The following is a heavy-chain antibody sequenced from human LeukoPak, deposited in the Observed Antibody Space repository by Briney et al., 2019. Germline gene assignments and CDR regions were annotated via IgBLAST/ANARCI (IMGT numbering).Heavy chain of an antibody. CDR3: ARESSGWYGRWFDP. D-gene: IGHD6-19*01. CDR1: GYSFTGYF. V-gene: IGHV1-2*06. Sequence: ASVKVSCKASGYSFTGYFMHWVRQAPGQGPEWMGRINSNSGGTNYAQKFQGRVTMTTDTSTSTAYMELRSLRSDDTAVYYCARESSGWYGRWFDPWGQGTLVTVSS. CDR2: INSNSGGT. J-gene: IGHJ5*02.